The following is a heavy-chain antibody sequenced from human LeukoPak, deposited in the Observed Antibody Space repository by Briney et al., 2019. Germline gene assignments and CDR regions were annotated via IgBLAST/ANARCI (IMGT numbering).Heavy chain of an antibody. CDR1: GFTFSSYG. CDR2: IRYDGSNK. D-gene: IGHD4-17*01. V-gene: IGHV3-30*02. CDR3: AKAKTTVTYYYYYYMDV. Sequence: GGSLRLSCAASGFTFSSYGMHWVRQAPGKGLEWVAFIRYDGSNKYYADSVKGRSTISRDNSKNTLYLQMNSLRAEDTAVYYCAKAKTTVTYYYYYYMDVWGKGTTVTISS. J-gene: IGHJ6*03.